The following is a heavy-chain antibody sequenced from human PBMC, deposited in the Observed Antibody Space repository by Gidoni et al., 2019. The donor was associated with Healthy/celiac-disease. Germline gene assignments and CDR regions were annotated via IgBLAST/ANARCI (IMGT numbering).Heavy chain of an antibody. Sequence: QVQLVQSGAEVKKPGAAVKVSCKASGYTFTSYAMHWVRQAPGHRLAWMGWINAGNGNTKYSQKFQGRVTITRDTSASTAYMELSSLRSEDTAVYYCARDPVWFGELLFYFDYWGQGTLVTVSS. CDR1: GYTFTSYA. V-gene: IGHV1-3*01. CDR2: INAGNGNT. CDR3: ARDPVWFGELLFYFDY. D-gene: IGHD3-10*01. J-gene: IGHJ4*02.